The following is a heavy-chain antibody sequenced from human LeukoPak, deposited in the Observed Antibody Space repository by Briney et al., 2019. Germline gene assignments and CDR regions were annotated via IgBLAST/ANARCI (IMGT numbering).Heavy chain of an antibody. CDR1: GYTFTGYY. J-gene: IGHJ4*02. V-gene: IGHV1-2*02. D-gene: IGHD2-15*01. Sequence: ASVKVSCKASGYTFTGYYMHWGRQAPGQGLEWMGWINPNSGGTNYAQKFQGRVTMTRDTSISTAYMELSRLRSDDTAVYYCAREDIVVVVAAGFDYWGQGTLVTVSS. CDR3: AREDIVVVVAAGFDY. CDR2: INPNSGGT.